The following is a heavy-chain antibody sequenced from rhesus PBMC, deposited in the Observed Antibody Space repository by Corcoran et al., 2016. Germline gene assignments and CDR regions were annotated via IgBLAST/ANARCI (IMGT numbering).Heavy chain of an antibody. CDR2: IYGSGRST. D-gene: IGHD3-28*01. J-gene: IGHJ5-2*02. V-gene: IGHV4S2*01. CDR3: ARDGYDSVDYTPLSLDV. Sequence: QLQLQESGPGLVKPSETLSLTCAVSGASISSNYWSWIRQAPGKGLEWIGRIYGSGRSTDYNPTLTSRVTISIDTSKNQFSLMRGSVTAADTAVYYCARDGYDSVDYTPLSLDVWGRGVLVTVSS. CDR1: GASISSNY.